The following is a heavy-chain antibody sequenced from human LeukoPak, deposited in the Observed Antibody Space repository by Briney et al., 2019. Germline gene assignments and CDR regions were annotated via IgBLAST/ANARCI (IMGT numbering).Heavy chain of an antibody. CDR1: AGTSGGHW. Sequence: PGGSLRLSCAASAGTSGGHWMHWVRQVPGKGLVWVSRIKGDGSSTSYADSVKGRFTISRDNAKNMLYLQMNSLRAEDTAVYYCARSDWFDPWGQGTLVTVSS. CDR3: ARSDWFDP. V-gene: IGHV3-74*01. J-gene: IGHJ5*02. CDR2: IKGDGSST.